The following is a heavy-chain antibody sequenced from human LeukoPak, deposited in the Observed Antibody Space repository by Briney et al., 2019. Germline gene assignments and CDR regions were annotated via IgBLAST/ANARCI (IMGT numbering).Heavy chain of an antibody. D-gene: IGHD1-1*01. Sequence: GGSLRLSCAVSGFTFSTFWMTWVRQAPGKGLEWVGNIKRDGSETDYVASVRGRFTISRDNAKNSLYLKMNSLRAEDTAVYFCARERETYNDYWGQGTLVTVSS. CDR1: GFTFSTFW. CDR3: ARERETYNDY. V-gene: IGHV3-7*01. CDR2: IKRDGSET. J-gene: IGHJ4*02.